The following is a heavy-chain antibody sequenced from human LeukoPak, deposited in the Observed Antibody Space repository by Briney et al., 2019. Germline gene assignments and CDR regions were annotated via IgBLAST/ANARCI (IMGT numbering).Heavy chain of an antibody. CDR3: ARVGYCSSTSCYTFDY. J-gene: IGHJ4*02. CDR2: IYTSGST. CDR1: GGSISSHY. Sequence: PSETLSLTCTVSGGSISSHYWSWIRQPAGKGLEWIGRIYTSGSTNYNPSLKSRVTMSVDTSKSQFSLKLSSVTAADTAVYYCARVGYCSSTSCYTFDYWGQGTLVTVSS. D-gene: IGHD2-2*02. V-gene: IGHV4-4*07.